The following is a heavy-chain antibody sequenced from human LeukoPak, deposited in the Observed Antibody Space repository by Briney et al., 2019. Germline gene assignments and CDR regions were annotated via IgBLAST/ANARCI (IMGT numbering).Heavy chain of an antibody. CDR1: GYTFTSYD. J-gene: IGHJ4*02. Sequence: ASVKVSCKASGYTFTSYDINWVRQATGQGLEWMGWMNPKSGNTGFAQKFQGRVTVTRDTSISTAYMELGSLRSEDTAVYYCARVTGSIDYWGQGTLVTVSS. CDR3: ARVTGSIDY. V-gene: IGHV1-8*01. CDR2: MNPKSGNT. D-gene: IGHD1-26*01.